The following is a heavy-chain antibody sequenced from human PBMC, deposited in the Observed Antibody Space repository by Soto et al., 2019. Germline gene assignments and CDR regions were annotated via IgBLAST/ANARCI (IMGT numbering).Heavy chain of an antibody. V-gene: IGHV4-4*02. CDR3: ARGGSIAAAVVDY. J-gene: IGHJ4*02. CDR1: GGSISSSNW. Sequence: SETLSLTCAVSGGSISSSNWWSWVRQPPGKGLEWIGYIYHTGSTNYNPSLNSRVTMSVDTSKNQFSLKLNSVTAADTAVYYCARGGSIAAAVVDYWGQGTLVTVSS. CDR2: IYHTGST. D-gene: IGHD6-13*01.